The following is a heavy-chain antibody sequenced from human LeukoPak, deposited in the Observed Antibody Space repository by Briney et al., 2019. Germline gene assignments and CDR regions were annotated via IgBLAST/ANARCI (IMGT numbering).Heavy chain of an antibody. CDR2: IEQDGSEK. D-gene: IGHD2-2*01. V-gene: IGHV3-7*01. CDR3: ARSYCSSTSCYQGY. J-gene: IGHJ4*02. CDR1: GFIFENYW. Sequence: GGSLRLSCAASGFIFENYWMNWVRQAPGKGLEWVANIEQDGSEKYYVDSVKGRFTISRDNARNSLYLQMNSLRAEDTAVYCCARSYCSSTSCYQGYWGQGTLVTVSS.